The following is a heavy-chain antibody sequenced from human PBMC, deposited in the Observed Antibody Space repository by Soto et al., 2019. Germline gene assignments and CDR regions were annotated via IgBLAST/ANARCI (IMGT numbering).Heavy chain of an antibody. CDR2: IFYSGTT. V-gene: IGHV4-61*08. Sequence: SETLSLTCTVSGGSISSGGYFWSWIRQPPGKGLEWIGNIFYSGTTNYNPSLKSRVTISVDTSKNQFSLKLSSVTAADTAVYYCARLEPGIAVAGTVSWGQGTLVTVSS. CDR1: GGSISSGGYF. J-gene: IGHJ5*02. CDR3: ARLEPGIAVAGTVS. D-gene: IGHD6-19*01.